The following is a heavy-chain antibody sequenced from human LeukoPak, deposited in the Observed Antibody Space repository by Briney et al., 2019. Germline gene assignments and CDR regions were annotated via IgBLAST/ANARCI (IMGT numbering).Heavy chain of an antibody. CDR2: ISAYNGNT. Sequence: ASVKVSCKASGYTFTSYGISWVRQAPGQGLEWMGWISAYNGNTNYAQKLQGRVTMTTDTSTSTAYMELRSLRSDDTAVYYCAREVLRYFDWPLDYWGQGTLVTLSS. CDR1: GYTFTSYG. V-gene: IGHV1-18*01. D-gene: IGHD3-9*01. J-gene: IGHJ4*02. CDR3: AREVLRYFDWPLDY.